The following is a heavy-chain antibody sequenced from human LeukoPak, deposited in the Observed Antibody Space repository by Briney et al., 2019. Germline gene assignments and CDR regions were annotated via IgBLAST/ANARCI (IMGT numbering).Heavy chain of an antibody. V-gene: IGHV3-30*04. D-gene: IGHD2-15*01. J-gene: IGHJ4*02. CDR1: GFTFSSYV. Sequence: GGSLRLSCAASGFTFSSYVMHWVRQAPGKGLEWVAIISYDGSNEYYADSVKGRFTISRDNSKNTLYLQMNSLRAADTAVYYCARTYGSGSLDYGGQGTLVTVSS. CDR3: ARTYGSGSLDY. CDR2: ISYDGSNE.